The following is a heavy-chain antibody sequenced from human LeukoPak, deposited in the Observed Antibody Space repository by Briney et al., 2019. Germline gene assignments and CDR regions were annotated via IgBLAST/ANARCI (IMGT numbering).Heavy chain of an antibody. V-gene: IGHV3-30*03. CDR3: ARGPGALDY. D-gene: IGHD2-2*01. J-gene: IGHJ4*02. CDR1: GFSFSRYG. Sequence: AESLRLSCPASGFSFSRYGMHWVRQAPGKGMEGVALISHDGTNKNHADSVKGRFTIPRDNSNNTLYLQTNSLRPEDMAVYYCARGPGALDYWGQGNLVTVSS. CDR2: ISHDGTNK.